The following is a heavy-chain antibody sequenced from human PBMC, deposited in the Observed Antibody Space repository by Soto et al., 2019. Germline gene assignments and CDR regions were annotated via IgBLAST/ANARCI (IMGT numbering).Heavy chain of an antibody. D-gene: IGHD3-16*01. J-gene: IGHJ5*02. V-gene: IGHV1-8*01. CDR1: GYIFTNND. CDR3: ARMATFGSLNWFDP. CDR2: MNPGSGDT. Sequence: EASVKVPCKASGYIFTNNDVSWVRQAAGQGLEWMGWMNPGSGDTGYAQKFQGRVTMTRDISIATAYMELSSLRSDDTAIYYCARMATFGSLNWFDPWGQGTLVTVSS.